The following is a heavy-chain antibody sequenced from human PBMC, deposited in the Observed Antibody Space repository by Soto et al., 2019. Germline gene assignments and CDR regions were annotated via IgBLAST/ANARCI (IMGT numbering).Heavy chain of an antibody. J-gene: IGHJ5*02. CDR1: GGSLSSYY. D-gene: IGHD6-25*01. Sequence: QVQLQESGPGLVKPSETLSLTCTVSGGSLSSYYWTWIRQSPGKGLEWIGYVYFSGNTNHNPSLKSRVTISIDTSRNKFSLRLASVTAADTAFYYCGSVRPSGYVLSWGQGTLVTVSS. CDR3: GSVRPSGYVLS. V-gene: IGHV4-59*01. CDR2: VYFSGNT.